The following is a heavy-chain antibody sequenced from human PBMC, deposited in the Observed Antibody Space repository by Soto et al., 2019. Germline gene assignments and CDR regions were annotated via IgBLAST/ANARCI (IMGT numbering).Heavy chain of an antibody. J-gene: IGHJ4*02. Sequence: GESLRLSCAASGCTFSIYAMNWVRLAPAKGLEWVSSINGSGGRQYYAASVKGRFTISRASYKHTLYLQMNSLIAEDTAVYYCAKAPAGYCSGTTCYYFDSWGQGTLVTVSS. CDR3: AKAPAGYCSGTTCYYFDS. V-gene: IGHV3-23*01. CDR2: INGSGGRQ. D-gene: IGHD2-15*01. CDR1: GCTFSIYA.